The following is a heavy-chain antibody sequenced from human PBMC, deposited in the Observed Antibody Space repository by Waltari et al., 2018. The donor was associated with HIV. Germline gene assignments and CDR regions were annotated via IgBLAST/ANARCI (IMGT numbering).Heavy chain of an antibody. Sequence: QVQLVQSGAEVKKPGSSVKVSCRASGGSFRSYAITWVREAPGHGLEWMGGIIPVFGTANYAQKFQGRVTITADESTSTAYMDLRSLTSEDTAVYYCARILGSSWYNWIDPWGQGTLVTVSS. CDR1: GGSFRSYA. J-gene: IGHJ5*02. D-gene: IGHD6-13*01. V-gene: IGHV1-69*12. CDR2: IIPVFGTA. CDR3: ARILGSSWYNWIDP.